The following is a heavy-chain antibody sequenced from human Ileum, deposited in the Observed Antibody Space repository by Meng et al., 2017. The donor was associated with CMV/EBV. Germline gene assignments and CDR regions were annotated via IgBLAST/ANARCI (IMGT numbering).Heavy chain of an antibody. D-gene: IGHD3-9*01. CDR3: ARGATTTLFHYDKEMDV. J-gene: IGHJ6*02. CDR1: GYTFSVYY. CDR2: INPNNAGT. V-gene: IGHV1-2*02. Sequence: ASVKVSCKASGYTFSVYYVHWVRQAPGRGLEWLGWINPNNAGTSYAQTFQRRLTLTRDTSIDTAYMELIGLTSDDTAVYYCARGATTTLFHYDKEMDVWGQGTTVTVSS.